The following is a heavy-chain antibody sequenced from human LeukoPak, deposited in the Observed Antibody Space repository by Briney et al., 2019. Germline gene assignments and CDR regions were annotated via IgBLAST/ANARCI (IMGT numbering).Heavy chain of an antibody. CDR2: ISSSSSYI. CDR1: GFTFSSYS. V-gene: IGHV3-21*01. D-gene: IGHD2-2*01. Sequence: GGSLRLSCAASGFTFSSYSMNWVRQAPGKGLEWVSSISSSSSYIYYVDSVKGRFTISRDNAKNSLYLQMNSLRAEDTAVYYCARDRIVVVPAAMRGYYGMDVWGKGTTVTVSS. J-gene: IGHJ6*04. CDR3: ARDRIVVVPAAMRGYYGMDV.